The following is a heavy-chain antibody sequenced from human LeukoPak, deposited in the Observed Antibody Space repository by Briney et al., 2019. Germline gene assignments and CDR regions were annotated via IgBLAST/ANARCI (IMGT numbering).Heavy chain of an antibody. CDR1: GFTFSSYW. CDR2: IGTDGSST. D-gene: IGHD4-23*01. J-gene: IGHJ3*02. CDR3: ARDKYGGNSNAFDI. Sequence: GGSLRLSCAASGFTFSSYWMHWVRQVPGKGLVWVSRIGTDGSSTTYADYVKGRFSISRDNAKNTLYLQMNSLRAEDTAVYYCARDKYGGNSNAFDIWGQGTLVTVSS. V-gene: IGHV3-74*01.